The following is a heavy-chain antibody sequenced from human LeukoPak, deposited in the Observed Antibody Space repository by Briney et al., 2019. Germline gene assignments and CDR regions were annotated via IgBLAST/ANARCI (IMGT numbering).Heavy chain of an antibody. CDR1: GFTVSSNY. Sequence: GGSLRLSCAASGFTVSSNYMSWVRQAPGKGLEWVSVIYSGGSTYYADSVKGRFTISRDNSKNTLYLQMNSLRAEDTAVYYCASRRVQDSSGSPGAFDIWGQGTMVTVSS. D-gene: IGHD3-22*01. CDR3: ASRRVQDSSGSPGAFDI. CDR2: IYSGGST. V-gene: IGHV3-66*01. J-gene: IGHJ3*02.